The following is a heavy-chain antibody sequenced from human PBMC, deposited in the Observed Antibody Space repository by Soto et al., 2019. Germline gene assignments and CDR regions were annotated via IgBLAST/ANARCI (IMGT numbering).Heavy chain of an antibody. CDR3: AREGPYFDWLLVGYGYGMDV. Sequence: EVQLVESGGGLVKPGGSLRLSCAASGFTFSTYNINWVRQAPGKGLEWVSSISNSSSYIYYADSVKGRFTISRDNARNSLYLQMNSLRAEDTAVYFCAREGPYFDWLLVGYGYGMDVWGQGTTVTVSS. CDR2: ISNSSSYI. CDR1: GFTFSTYN. D-gene: IGHD3-9*01. J-gene: IGHJ6*02. V-gene: IGHV3-21*01.